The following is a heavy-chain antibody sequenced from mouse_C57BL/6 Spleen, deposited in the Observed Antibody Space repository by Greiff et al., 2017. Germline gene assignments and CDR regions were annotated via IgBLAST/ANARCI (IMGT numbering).Heavy chain of an antibody. CDR3: AREDAMDY. J-gene: IGHJ4*01. CDR2: IYPGGGYT. V-gene: IGHV1-63*01. Sequence: QVQLQQSGAELVRPGTSVKMSCKASGYTFTNYWIGWAKQRPGHGLEWIGDIYPGGGYTNYNEKFKGKATLTVDKSSSTAYMQLSSLTSEDSAVYYCAREDAMDYWGQGTSVTVSS. CDR1: GYTFTNYW.